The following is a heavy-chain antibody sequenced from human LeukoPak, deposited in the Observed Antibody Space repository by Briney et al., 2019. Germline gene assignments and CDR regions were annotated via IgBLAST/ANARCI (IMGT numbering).Heavy chain of an antibody. V-gene: IGHV1-8*01. D-gene: IGHD3-3*01. Sequence: ASVNVSCKASGYTFTSYDINWVRQATGQGLEWMGWMNPNSGNTGYAQKFQGRVTMTRNTSISTAYMELSSLRSEDTAVYYCALYEYYYYGMDVWGQGTTVTVSS. CDR2: MNPNSGNT. CDR1: GYTFTSYD. CDR3: ALYEYYYYGMDV. J-gene: IGHJ6*02.